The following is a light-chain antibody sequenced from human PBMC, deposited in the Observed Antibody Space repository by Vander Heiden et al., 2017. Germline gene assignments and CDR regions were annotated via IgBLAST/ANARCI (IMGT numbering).Light chain of an antibody. J-gene: IGKJ5*01. Sequence: DVHFTQSPSSVSASVGDTVTIVCRASQDVTNWVAWYQHKEGTAPKLLIYGSSSLQTGVPSRFSGGGSGTDFTLTISVLQPEDVATYYCHQTDSFPSTFGQGTRL. CDR3: HQTDSFPST. CDR2: GSS. V-gene: IGKV1D-12*01. CDR1: QDVTNW.